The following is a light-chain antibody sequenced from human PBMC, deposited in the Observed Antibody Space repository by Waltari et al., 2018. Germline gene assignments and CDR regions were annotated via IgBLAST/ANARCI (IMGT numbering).Light chain of an antibody. CDR3: QQCYNVPLT. CDR2: WAS. V-gene: IGKV4-1*01. Sequence: DIVLTQSPDSLAVSPGERVTVNCKSHQPLLYSSNNKNNLAWYQQKPGQAPKLLIYWASTRQSGVPDRFSGSGSGTDFTLTISGLQAEDVAVYYCQQCYNVPLTFGGGTKVEIK. J-gene: IGKJ4*01. CDR1: QPLLYSSNNKNN.